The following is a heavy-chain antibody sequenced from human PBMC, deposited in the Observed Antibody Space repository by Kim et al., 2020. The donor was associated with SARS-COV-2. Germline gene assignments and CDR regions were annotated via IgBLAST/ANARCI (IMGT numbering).Heavy chain of an antibody. V-gene: IGHV1-3*01. D-gene: IGHD3-3*01. J-gene: IGHJ6*02. CDR3: ARDMHRHFDFWSGYSYYYYYGMDV. Sequence: ASVKVSCKASGYTFTSYAMNWVRQAPGQRLEWMGWINAGDGNTKYSQKFQGRVTITRDTSASTAYMELSSLRSEDTAVYYCARDMHRHFDFWSGYSYYYYYGMDVWGQGTTVTVSS. CDR1: GYTFTSYA. CDR2: INAGDGNT.